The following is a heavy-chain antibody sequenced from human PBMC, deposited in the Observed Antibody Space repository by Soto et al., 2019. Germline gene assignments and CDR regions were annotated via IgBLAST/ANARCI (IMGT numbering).Heavy chain of an antibody. J-gene: IGHJ4*02. D-gene: IGHD6-19*01. Sequence: QVQLQESGPGLVKPSGTLSLTCAVSSGSITSSNWWSWVRQPPGKGPEWIGEIYHSGSTNYNPSLKSRVTISVDKSKNVFSLKLSSVTAADTAMYYCAGGAVAGTSPAYWGQGTLVTVSS. V-gene: IGHV4-4*02. CDR1: SGSITSSNW. CDR3: AGGAVAGTSPAY. CDR2: IYHSGST.